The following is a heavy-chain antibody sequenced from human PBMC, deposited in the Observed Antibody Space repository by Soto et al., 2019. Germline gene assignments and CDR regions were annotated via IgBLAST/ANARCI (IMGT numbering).Heavy chain of an antibody. CDR2: IKQDGREK. V-gene: IGHV3-7*01. CDR1: GLTFSNYW. CDR3: TKVVGLAGQD. D-gene: IGHD6-19*01. Sequence: EVQLEESGGTLVQPGGSLRLSCAASGLTFSNYWMSLVRQAPGKGLEWVANIKQDGREKYYVDSVRGRFTISRDNAKNSLYLQMSSLRAEDTAVYYCTKVVGLAGQDWGQGTLVTVSS. J-gene: IGHJ4*02.